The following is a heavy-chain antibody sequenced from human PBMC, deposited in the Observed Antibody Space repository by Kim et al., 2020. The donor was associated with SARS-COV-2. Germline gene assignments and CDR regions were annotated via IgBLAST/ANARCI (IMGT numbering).Heavy chain of an antibody. CDR3: TTAGYSYGYVGENFDY. V-gene: IGHV3-15*01. D-gene: IGHD5-18*01. Sequence: PVKGRFTISRDDAKNPLYLQMNSLKTEDTAVYYCTTAGYSYGYVGENFDYWGQGTLVTVSS. J-gene: IGHJ4*02.